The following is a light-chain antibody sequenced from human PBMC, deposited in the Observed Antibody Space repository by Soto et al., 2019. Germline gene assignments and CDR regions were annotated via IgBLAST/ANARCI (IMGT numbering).Light chain of an antibody. CDR2: AAS. J-gene: IGKJ4*01. CDR3: QQYYSYPPLT. V-gene: IGKV1-8*01. CDR1: QGISSY. Sequence: AIRMTQSPSSFSASTGDRVTITCRASQGISSYLAWYQQKPGKAPKLLIYAASTLQSGVPSRFSGSGSGTDFNLTISCLQYEDFATYYCQQYYSYPPLTFGGGTKVEIK.